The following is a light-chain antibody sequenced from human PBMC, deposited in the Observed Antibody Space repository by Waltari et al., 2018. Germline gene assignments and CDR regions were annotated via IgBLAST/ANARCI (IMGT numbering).Light chain of an antibody. Sequence: DVVMTQTPLSSPVTLGQPASISCRSSQSLVNRDGSTYFSWLQQRPGQPPRPLIYKISNRFSGVPDTFSGSGAETDFTLTISRVEPEDVGIYYCMQSTHLPWTFGQGTKVEIK. CDR3: MQSTHLPWT. V-gene: IGKV2-24*01. CDR2: KIS. CDR1: QSLVNRDGSTY. J-gene: IGKJ1*01.